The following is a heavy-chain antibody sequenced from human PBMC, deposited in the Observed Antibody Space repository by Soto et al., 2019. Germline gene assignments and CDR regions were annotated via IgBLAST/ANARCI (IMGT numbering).Heavy chain of an antibody. V-gene: IGHV3-48*01. D-gene: IGHD2-2*01. CDR1: GFTFSSYS. J-gene: IGHJ5*02. CDR3: AREYCSSTSCLNSFEP. CDR2: ISSSSSTI. Sequence: GSLRLSCAASGFTFSSYSMNWVRQAPGKGLEWVSYISSSSSTIYYADSVKGRFTISRDNAKNSLYLQMNSLRAEDTAVYYCAREYCSSTSCLNSFEPWGQGT.